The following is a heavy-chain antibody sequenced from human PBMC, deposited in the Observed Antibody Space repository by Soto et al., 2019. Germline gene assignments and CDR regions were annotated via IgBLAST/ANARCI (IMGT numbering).Heavy chain of an antibody. CDR2: ISSSGSTI. CDR3: ARDTIFGVVIPYYYYGMDV. J-gene: IGHJ6*02. D-gene: IGHD3-3*01. CDR1: GFTFSSYA. Sequence: GGSLRLSCAASGFTFSSYAMSWVRQAPGKGLEWVSYISSSGSTIYYADSVKGRFTISRDNAKNSLYLQMNSLRAEDTAVYYCARDTIFGVVIPYYYYGMDVWGQGTTVTVSS. V-gene: IGHV3-48*03.